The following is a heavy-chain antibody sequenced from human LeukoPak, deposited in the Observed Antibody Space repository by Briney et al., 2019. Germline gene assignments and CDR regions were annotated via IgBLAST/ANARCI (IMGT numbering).Heavy chain of an antibody. Sequence: PSETLSLTCTVSGGSISSGGYYWSWIRQHPGKGLEWIGYIYYSGSTYYNPSLKSRVTISVDTSKNQFSLKLSSVTAADTAVYYCARGLSPGYKRARRPYYFDYWGQGTLVTVSS. CDR3: ARGLSPGYKRARRPYYFDY. D-gene: IGHD5-24*01. CDR2: IYYSGST. V-gene: IGHV4-31*03. J-gene: IGHJ4*02. CDR1: GGSISSGGYY.